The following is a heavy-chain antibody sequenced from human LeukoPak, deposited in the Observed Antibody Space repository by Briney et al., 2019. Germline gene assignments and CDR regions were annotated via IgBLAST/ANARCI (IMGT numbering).Heavy chain of an antibody. CDR1: GFTFSSYA. V-gene: IGHV3-30*01. J-gene: IGHJ5*02. CDR3: ARVSVPAAIRSKYNWFDP. Sequence: GGSLRLSCAASGFTFSSYAMHWVRQAPGKGLEWVAVISYDGSNKYYADSVKGRFTISRDNSKNTLYLQMNSLRAEDTAVYYCARVSVPAAIRSKYNWFDPWGQGTLVTLSS. D-gene: IGHD2-2*02. CDR2: ISYDGSNK.